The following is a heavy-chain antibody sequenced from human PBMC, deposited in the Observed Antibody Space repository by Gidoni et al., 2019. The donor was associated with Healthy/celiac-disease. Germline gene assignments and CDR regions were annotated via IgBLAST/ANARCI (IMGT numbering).Heavy chain of an antibody. CDR2: IYPGDSDT. CDR1: GYSFTSYW. J-gene: IGHJ6*02. V-gene: IGHV5-51*01. Sequence: EVQLVQSGAEVKKHGESLKISGKGAGYSFTSYWIGWVRQMPGKGLEWRGIIYPGDSDTRYSPSFQGQVTISADKSISTAYLQWSSLKASDTAMYYCARGLIGDCSEGCGMDVWGQGTTVTVSS. CDR3: ARGLIGDCSEGCGMDV. D-gene: IGHD2-21*02.